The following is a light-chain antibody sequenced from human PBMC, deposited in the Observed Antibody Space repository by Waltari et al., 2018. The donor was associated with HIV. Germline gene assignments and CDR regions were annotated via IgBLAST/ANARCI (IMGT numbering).Light chain of an antibody. Sequence: AVTQPASVSGLPGQSTTISCTVHDLHFGLYNFVSWYQQRPGNPPRLLLYDVDSRASGISDRFSGSMADNTASLTISGLRAEDEGHYYCASFTDDNTVIFGGGTEVTVL. CDR2: DVD. V-gene: IGLV2-14*03. CDR1: DLHFGLYNF. CDR3: ASFTDDNTVI. J-gene: IGLJ2*01.